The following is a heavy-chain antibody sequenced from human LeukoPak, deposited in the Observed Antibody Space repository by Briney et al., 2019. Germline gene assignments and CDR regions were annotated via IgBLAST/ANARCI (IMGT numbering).Heavy chain of an antibody. J-gene: IGHJ4*02. CDR2: ISAYNDNT. CDR1: GYIFTSYN. Sequence: ASVKVSCKASGYIFTSYNMYWVRQAPGQGLEWMGWISAYNDNTNFAPKLHGRVTLTTDTSTTTAYIELRSLTSDDTAVYYCAKDRQPYNITYQPPDYWGQGTLVTVSS. D-gene: IGHD1-14*01. V-gene: IGHV1-18*04. CDR3: AKDRQPYNITYQPPDY.